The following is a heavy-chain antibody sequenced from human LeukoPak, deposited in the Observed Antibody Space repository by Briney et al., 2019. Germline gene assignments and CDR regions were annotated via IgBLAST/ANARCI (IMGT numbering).Heavy chain of an antibody. J-gene: IGHJ4*02. Sequence: GGSLRLSCAASGFTPGNYWVHWVRHAPGKGLVWVSRIQSDGSTTTYADSVKGRFTISRDNAKNTLYLQMNSLRAEDTAVYYCAREAAVPNTVFDYWGQGSLVTVSS. CDR3: AREAAVPNTVFDY. V-gene: IGHV3-74*01. CDR1: GFTPGNYW. D-gene: IGHD4-17*01. CDR2: IQSDGSTT.